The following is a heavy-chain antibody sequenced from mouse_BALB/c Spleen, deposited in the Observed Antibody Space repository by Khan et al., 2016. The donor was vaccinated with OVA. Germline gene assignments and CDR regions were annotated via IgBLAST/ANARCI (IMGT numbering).Heavy chain of an antibody. V-gene: IGHV9-3-1*01. Sequence: LVESGPELKKPGETVKISCKASGYTFTNYGMNWVQQAPGKDLKWMGWINTYTGEPTSADDFKGRFAFSLETSASTAYLKINNLKNEDTATYCCARVGYNGTMDSWGQGTSVTVSS. J-gene: IGHJ4*01. CDR1: GYTFTNYG. D-gene: IGHD6-1*01. CDR2: INTYTGEP. CDR3: ARVGYNGTMDS.